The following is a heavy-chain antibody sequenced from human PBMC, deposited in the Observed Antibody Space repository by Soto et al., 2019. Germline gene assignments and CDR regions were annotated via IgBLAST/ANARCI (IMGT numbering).Heavy chain of an antibody. J-gene: IGHJ4*02. D-gene: IGHD6-19*01. CDR2: IDPSDSYT. V-gene: IGHV5-10-1*01. CDR3: ARHSWYSSGWRVFDY. CDR1: GYSFTSYW. Sequence: GESLKISCKGSGYSFTSYWISWVRQMPGKGLEWMGRIDPSDSYTNYSPSFQGHVTISADKSISTAYLQWSSLKASDTAMYYCARHSWYSSGWRVFDYWGQGTLVTVSS.